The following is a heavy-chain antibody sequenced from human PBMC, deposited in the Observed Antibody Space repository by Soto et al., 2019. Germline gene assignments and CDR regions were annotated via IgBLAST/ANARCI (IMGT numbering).Heavy chain of an antibody. CDR2: ISAYNGNT. CDR1: GYTFTSYG. D-gene: IGHD6-13*01. CDR3: ARDPGYSSPTKKAGWFDP. J-gene: IGHJ5*02. V-gene: IGHV1-18*01. Sequence: ASVKVSCKASGYTFTSYGISWVRQAPGQGLEWMGWISAYNGNTNYAQKLQGRVTMTTDTSTSTAYMELRSLRSDDTAVYYCARDPGYSSPTKKAGWFDPWGQGTLVTVSS.